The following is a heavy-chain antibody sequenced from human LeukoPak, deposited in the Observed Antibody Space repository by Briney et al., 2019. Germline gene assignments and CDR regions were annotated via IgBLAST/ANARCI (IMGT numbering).Heavy chain of an antibody. V-gene: IGHV3-9*01. CDR3: ARVHSSYLGYTYYYMNV. J-gene: IGHJ6*03. D-gene: IGHD6-13*01. CDR1: GFTFDDYA. CDR2: INWNSDSI. Sequence: GGSLRLSCAVSGFTFDDYAMHWVRQVPGKGLEWVSGINWNSDSIGYADSVKGRFTTSRDNAKNSLYLQMNSLRAEDTAVYYCARVHSSYLGYTYYYMNVWGKGTTVTVSS.